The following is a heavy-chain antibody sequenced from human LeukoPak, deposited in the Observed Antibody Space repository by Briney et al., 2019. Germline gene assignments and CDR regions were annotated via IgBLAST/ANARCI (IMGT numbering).Heavy chain of an antibody. CDR3: ARDPGGYSYGSRWFDP. Sequence: PGGSLRLSCAASGFTFSSYAMSWVRQAPGKGLEWVSAISGSGGSTYYADSVKGRFTISRDNAKNSLYLQMNSLRAEDTAVYYCARDPGGYSYGSRWFDPWGQGTLVTVSS. D-gene: IGHD5-18*01. CDR2: ISGSGGST. CDR1: GFTFSSYA. V-gene: IGHV3-23*01. J-gene: IGHJ5*02.